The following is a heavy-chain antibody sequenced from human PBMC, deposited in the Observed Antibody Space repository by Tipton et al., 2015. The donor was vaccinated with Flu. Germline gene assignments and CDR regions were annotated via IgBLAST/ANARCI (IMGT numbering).Heavy chain of an antibody. CDR1: GYTFTSYD. CDR3: ARGPIRYDFWSGYWPYYYGMDV. J-gene: IGHJ6*02. Sequence: QVQLVQSGAEVKKPGASVKVSCKASGYTFTSYDINWVRQATGQGLEWMGWMNPNSGNTGYAQKFQGRVTMTRNTSISTAYMELSSLRSEDTAVYYCARGPIRYDFWSGYWPYYYGMDVWGQGTMVTVSS. D-gene: IGHD3-3*01. CDR2: MNPNSGNT. V-gene: IGHV1-8*01.